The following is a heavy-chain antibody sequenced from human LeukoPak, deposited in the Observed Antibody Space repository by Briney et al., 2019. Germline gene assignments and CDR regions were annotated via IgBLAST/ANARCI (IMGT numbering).Heavy chain of an antibody. V-gene: IGHV3-33*01. CDR2: IWYDGSNK. CDR3: AREIVVVISSAFDI. CDR1: GFTFSSYG. D-gene: IGHD3-22*01. J-gene: IGHJ3*02. Sequence: GRSLRLSCAASGFTFSSYGMHWVRQAPGKGLEWVAVIWYDGSNKYYADSVKGRFTISRDNSKNTLYLQMNSLRAEDTAVYYCAREIVVVISSAFDIWGQGTMVTVSS.